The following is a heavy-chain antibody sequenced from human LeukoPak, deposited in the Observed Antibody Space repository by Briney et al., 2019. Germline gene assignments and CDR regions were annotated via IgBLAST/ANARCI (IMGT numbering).Heavy chain of an antibody. CDR2: VSGSGGST. CDR1: GFTFSSYA. D-gene: IGHD5-12*01. CDR3: AKRTSGLDY. Sequence: PGGCLRLSCAASGFTFSSYAMTWVRQAPGKGLEWVSGVSGSGGSTYYADSVKGRFTISRDNSKNTLYLQMSSLRAADTAVYYCAKRTSGLDYWGQGTLVTVSS. V-gene: IGHV3-23*01. J-gene: IGHJ4*02.